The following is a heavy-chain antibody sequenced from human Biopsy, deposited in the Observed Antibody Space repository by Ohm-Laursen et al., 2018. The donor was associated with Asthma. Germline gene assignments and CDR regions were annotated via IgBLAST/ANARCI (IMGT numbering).Heavy chain of an antibody. D-gene: IGHD3-10*01. CDR2: INAGNGNT. CDR3: ARAVDYSHYYGIDV. V-gene: IGHV1-18*01. J-gene: IGHJ6*02. Sequence: ASVKVSCKTSGYTFNSAGITWVRQAPGQGLEWMGWINAGNGNTKYSQKFQDRVTMITDTSTSTAYMELRSLRSDDTAVYFCARAVDYSHYYGIDVWGQGTTVTVS. CDR1: GYTFNSAG.